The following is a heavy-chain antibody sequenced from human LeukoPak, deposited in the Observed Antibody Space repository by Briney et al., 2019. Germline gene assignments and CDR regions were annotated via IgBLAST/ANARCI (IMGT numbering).Heavy chain of an antibody. CDR1: GGSLSSYY. CDR2: IYYSGST. J-gene: IGHJ2*01. D-gene: IGHD4-17*01. CDR3: ARDRDYGDYWYFDL. V-gene: IGHV4-59*01. Sequence: SETLSLTCTVSGGSLSSYYWSWIRQPPGQGLEGRGYIYYSGSTNYNPPLKSRVTISVDTSKNQFSLKLSSVTAADTAVYYCARDRDYGDYWYFDLWGRGTLVTVSS.